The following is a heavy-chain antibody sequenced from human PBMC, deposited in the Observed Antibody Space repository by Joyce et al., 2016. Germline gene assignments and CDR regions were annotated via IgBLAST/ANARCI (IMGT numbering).Heavy chain of an antibody. CDR3: TRDWLDYVNFYIYH. Sequence: QLQLQESGPGLVKPSETLSLTCTVSGASTSGSDYYWGWIRQSPGKGLEWIGSISYSGKTYSNPSLRSRVTISVDTPKNQFSLKLKFVTAADTAVYYCTRDWLDYVNFYIYHWGQGTLVAVSS. CDR1: GASTSGSDYY. J-gene: IGHJ4*02. D-gene: IGHD4-11*01. CDR2: ISYSGKT. V-gene: IGHV4-39*07.